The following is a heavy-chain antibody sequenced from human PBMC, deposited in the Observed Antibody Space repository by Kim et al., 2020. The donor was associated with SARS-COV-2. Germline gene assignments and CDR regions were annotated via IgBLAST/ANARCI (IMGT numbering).Heavy chain of an antibody. CDR1: GYTFTSYG. D-gene: IGHD2-15*01. J-gene: IGHJ4*02. CDR2: ISAYNGNT. V-gene: IGHV1-18*01. CDR3: ARAPNDIVVVVAATTSFDY. Sequence: ASVKVSCKASGYTFTSYGISWVRQAPGQGLEWMGWISAYNGNTNYAQKLQGRVTMTTDTSTSTAYMELRSLRSDDTAVYYWARAPNDIVVVVAATTSFDYWGQGTLVTVSS.